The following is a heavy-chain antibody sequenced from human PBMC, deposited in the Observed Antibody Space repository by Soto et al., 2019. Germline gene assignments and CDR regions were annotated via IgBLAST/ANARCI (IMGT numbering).Heavy chain of an antibody. CDR3: ARPEYSSSSYGMDV. J-gene: IGHJ6*02. D-gene: IGHD6-6*01. V-gene: IGHV3-48*02. Sequence: GGSLRLSCAASGFTFSSYSMNWVRQAPGKGLEWVSYISSSSSTIYYADTVKGRFTISRDNAKNSLYLQMNSLRDEDTAVYYCARPEYSSSSYGMDVWGQGTTVTVSS. CDR1: GFTFSSYS. CDR2: ISSSSSTI.